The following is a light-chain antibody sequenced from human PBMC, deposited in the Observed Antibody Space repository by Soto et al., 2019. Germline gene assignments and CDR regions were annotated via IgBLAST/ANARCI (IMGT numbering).Light chain of an antibody. Sequence: EIVLTQSPGTLSFSPGERATLSCRASHSVSRSSLAWYQQNPGQAPRLLIYEASSRATGIPDRFSGSGSGTDFTLAIASLEPEDFAVYYSPQYSTFGQGTKVDIK. CDR3: PQYST. V-gene: IGKV3-20*01. CDR1: HSVSRSS. CDR2: EAS. J-gene: IGKJ1*01.